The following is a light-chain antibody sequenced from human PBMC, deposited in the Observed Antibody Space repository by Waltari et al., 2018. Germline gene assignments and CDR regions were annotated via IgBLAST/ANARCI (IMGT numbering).Light chain of an antibody. CDR1: TSSNGSNV. CDR2: NNN. Sequence: QSLLTQPPSASGTPGQRVTISCSGSTSSNGSNVVHWYQQPPRTAPQLLIFNNNHRPSGGPDRFSGSKSRTSASLAISGLQSEDEADYYCAAWDDSLNGWVFGGGTKVTVL. J-gene: IGLJ3*02. V-gene: IGLV1-44*01. CDR3: AAWDDSLNGWV.